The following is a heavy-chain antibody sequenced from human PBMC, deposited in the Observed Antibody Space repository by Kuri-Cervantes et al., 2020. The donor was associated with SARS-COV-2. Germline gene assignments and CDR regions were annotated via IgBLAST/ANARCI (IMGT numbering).Heavy chain of an antibody. CDR2: ISYDGGNK. J-gene: IGHJ3*02. V-gene: IGHV3-30*14. CDR1: GFTFSSYA. D-gene: IGHD5-24*01. Sequence: GGSLRLSCAASGFTFSSYAMHWVRQAPGKGLEWVAVISYDGGNKYYADSVKGRFTISRDNSKNTLYLQMNSLRAEDTAVYYCARGHSPGRWLQSGAFDIWGQGTMVTVSS. CDR3: ARGHSPGRWLQSGAFDI.